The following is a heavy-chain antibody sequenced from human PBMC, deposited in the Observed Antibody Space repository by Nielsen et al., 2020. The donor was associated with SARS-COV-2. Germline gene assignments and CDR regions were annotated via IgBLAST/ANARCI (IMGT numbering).Heavy chain of an antibody. V-gene: IGHV1-2*06. CDR2: INPNSGGT. Sequence: WVRQAPGQGLEWMGRINPNSGGTNYAQKFQGRVTMTRDTSISTAYMELSRLRSDDTAVYYCAGAVGYCSSTSCYRDYYYYGMDVWGQGTTVTSP. D-gene: IGHD2-2*01. CDR3: AGAVGYCSSTSCYRDYYYYGMDV. J-gene: IGHJ6*02.